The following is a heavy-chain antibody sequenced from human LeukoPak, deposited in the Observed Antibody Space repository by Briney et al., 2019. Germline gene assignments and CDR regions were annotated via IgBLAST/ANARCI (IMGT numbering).Heavy chain of an antibody. D-gene: IGHD1-26*01. V-gene: IGHV4-59*01. CDR1: GGSISTYY. CDR3: ARGTGSYFTPYYFDY. CDR2: IYFSGSI. J-gene: IGHJ4*02. Sequence: SETLSLTCTVSGGSISTYYWNWIRQPPGKGLEGIGYIYFSGSINYNRFLKSRVTISVDTSKNQFSLRLNSVTAADTAVYYCARGTGSYFTPYYFDYWGQGTLVTVSS.